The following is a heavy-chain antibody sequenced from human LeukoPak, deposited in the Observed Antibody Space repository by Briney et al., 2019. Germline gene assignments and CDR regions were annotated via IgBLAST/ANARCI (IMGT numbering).Heavy chain of an antibody. CDR2: IYSGGST. J-gene: IGHJ1*01. CDR1: GFTVSSNY. Sequence: PGGSLRLSCAASGFTVSSNYMSWVRQAPGKGLEWASVIYSGGSTYYADSVKGRFTISRDNSKNTLYLQMNSLRAEDTAVYYCARAGPTVTHAEYFQHWGQGTLVTVSS. V-gene: IGHV3-66*01. D-gene: IGHD4-17*01. CDR3: ARAGPTVTHAEYFQH.